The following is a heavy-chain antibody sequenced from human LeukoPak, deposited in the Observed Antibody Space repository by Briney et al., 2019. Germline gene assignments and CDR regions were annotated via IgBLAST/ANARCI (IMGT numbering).Heavy chain of an antibody. D-gene: IGHD3-3*01. CDR2: ISYDGSNK. Sequence: GGSLRLSCAASGFTFSSYAMHWVRQAPGKGLEWVAVISYDGSNKYYADSVKGRFTISRDNSKNTLYLQMNSLRAEDTAVYYCARASEYYDFWSGSGYWGQGTLVTVSS. V-gene: IGHV3-30*04. CDR3: ARASEYYDFWSGSGY. CDR1: GFTFSSYA. J-gene: IGHJ4*02.